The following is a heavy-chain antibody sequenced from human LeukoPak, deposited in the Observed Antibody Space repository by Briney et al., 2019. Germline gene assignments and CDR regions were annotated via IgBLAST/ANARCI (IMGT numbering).Heavy chain of an antibody. CDR3: ARVLGYYDSSGLDY. J-gene: IGHJ4*02. Sequence: ASVKVSCKASGYTFTGYYMHWVRQAPGQGLEWMGWINPNSGGTNYAQKFQGRVTMTRDTSISTAYMELSRLRSDDTAVYYCARVLGYYDSSGLDYWGQGTLVTVSS. V-gene: IGHV1-2*02. CDR2: INPNSGGT. CDR1: GYTFTGYY. D-gene: IGHD3-22*01.